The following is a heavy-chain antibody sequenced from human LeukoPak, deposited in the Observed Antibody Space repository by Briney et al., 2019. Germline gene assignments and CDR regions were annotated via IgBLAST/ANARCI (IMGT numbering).Heavy chain of an antibody. CDR3: TTPMVRGASFFDY. CDR1: GFTFSSYG. CDR2: IKSKTDGGTT. V-gene: IGHV3-15*01. D-gene: IGHD3-10*01. Sequence: GRSLRLSCAASGFTFSSYGMHWVRQAPGKGLEWVGRIKSKTDGGTTDYAAPVKGRFTISRDDSKNTLYLQMNSLKTEDTAVYYCTTPMVRGASFFDYWGQGTLVTVSS. J-gene: IGHJ4*02.